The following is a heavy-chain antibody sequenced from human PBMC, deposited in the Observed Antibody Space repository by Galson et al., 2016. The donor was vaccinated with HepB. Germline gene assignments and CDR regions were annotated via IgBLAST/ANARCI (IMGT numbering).Heavy chain of an antibody. V-gene: IGHV4-59*01. D-gene: IGHD1-1*01. J-gene: IGHJ4*02. CDR1: GGSNSDYY. CDR3: ARSSYNWNVGYYFDY. CDR2: IYYSGST. Sequence: ETLSLTCTVPGGSNSDYYWSWIRQPPGKGLEWIGYIYYSGSTNYNPSLKSQVTISVDTSKSQFSLKLIPVTAADTAVYYCARSSYNWNVGYYFDYWGQGTLVTVSS.